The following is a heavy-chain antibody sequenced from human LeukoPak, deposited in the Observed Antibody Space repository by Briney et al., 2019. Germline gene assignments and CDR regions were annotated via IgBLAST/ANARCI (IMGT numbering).Heavy chain of an antibody. Sequence: PGGSLRLSCAASVFSLNTAYMSWRRQTPAHGQGWVGHLKSRSQGGTADYAAPVKVRFTISRDDSKNTLYLQMNSLKIEDTGVYYCATDRNGFDPWGQGTLVTVSS. CDR1: VFSLNTAY. CDR3: ATDRNGFDP. CDR2: LKSRSQGGTA. V-gene: IGHV3-15*01. J-gene: IGHJ5*02.